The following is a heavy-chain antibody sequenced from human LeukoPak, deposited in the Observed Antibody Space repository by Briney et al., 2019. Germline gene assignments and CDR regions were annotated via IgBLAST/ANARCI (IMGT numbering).Heavy chain of an antibody. CDR1: GGSISSNNW. J-gene: IGHJ4*02. CDR3: ARVNINNWHSCDY. CDR2: IYHSGSP. Sequence: SETLSLTCAVSGGSISSNNWWGWVRQPPGQGLGWIGEIYHSGSPNYNPSLKSRVTISVDKSRNHFSLNLSSVTAADTAVYYCARVNINNWHSCDYWGQGTLVTVSS. V-gene: IGHV4-4*02. D-gene: IGHD1-1*01.